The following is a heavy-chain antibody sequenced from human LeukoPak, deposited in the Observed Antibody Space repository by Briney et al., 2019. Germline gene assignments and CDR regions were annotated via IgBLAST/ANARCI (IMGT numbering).Heavy chain of an antibody. Sequence: ASVKVSCKASGYTLTSYGISWVRQAPGQGLEWMGWISAYNGNTNYAQKLQGRVTMTTDTSTSTAYMELRSLRSDDTAVYYCARAGGYSYGYYYYYGMDVWGQGTTVTVSS. V-gene: IGHV1-18*01. CDR1: GYTLTSYG. J-gene: IGHJ6*02. D-gene: IGHD5-18*01. CDR3: ARAGGYSYGYYYYYGMDV. CDR2: ISAYNGNT.